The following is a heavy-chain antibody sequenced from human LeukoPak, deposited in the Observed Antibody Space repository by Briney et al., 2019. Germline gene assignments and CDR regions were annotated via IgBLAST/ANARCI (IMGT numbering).Heavy chain of an antibody. V-gene: IGHV1-18*01. CDR2: ISAYNGNT. CDR3: ARGNLENIYYYGMDV. Sequence: ASVKVSCKASGYTFTSYGISWVRQAPGQGLEWMGWISAYNGNTNYAQKLQGRVTMTTDTSTSTAYMELRSLRSGDTAVYYCARGNLENIYYYGMDVWGQGTTVTVSS. J-gene: IGHJ6*02. CDR1: GYTFTSYG. D-gene: IGHD1-14*01.